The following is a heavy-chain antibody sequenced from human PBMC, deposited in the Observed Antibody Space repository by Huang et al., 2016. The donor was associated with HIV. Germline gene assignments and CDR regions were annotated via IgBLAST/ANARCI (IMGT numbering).Heavy chain of an antibody. J-gene: IGHJ4*02. CDR2: IRSKDYSETT. V-gene: IGHV3-49*05. CDR1: GFTVGNYG. Sequence: EVQFVESGGGLVKPGRSLRLSCTASGFTVGNYGMSWFRQATGKGLEWVGFIRSKDYSETTEYAASVKGRFTISRDDSKSIAYLQMNSLKPEDTAVYYCTRDSVYPNYYDGSGFYFDYWGQGTLVTVSS. D-gene: IGHD3-22*01. CDR3: TRDSVYPNYYDGSGFYFDY.